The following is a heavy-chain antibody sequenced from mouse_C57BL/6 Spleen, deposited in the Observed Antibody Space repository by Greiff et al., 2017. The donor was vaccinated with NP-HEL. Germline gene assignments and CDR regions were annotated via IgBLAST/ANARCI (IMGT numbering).Heavy chain of an antibody. J-gene: IGHJ4*01. CDR1: GYTFTSYW. CDR3: AILESYYSNLFYAMDY. V-gene: IGHV1-74*01. D-gene: IGHD2-5*01. CDR2: IHPSDSDT. Sequence: QVQLQQPGAELVKPGASVKVSCKASGYTFTSYWMHWVKQRPGQGLEWIGRIHPSDSDTNYNQKFKGKATLTVAKSSSTAYMQLSSRTSEDSAVYYCAILESYYSNLFYAMDYWGQGTSVTVSS.